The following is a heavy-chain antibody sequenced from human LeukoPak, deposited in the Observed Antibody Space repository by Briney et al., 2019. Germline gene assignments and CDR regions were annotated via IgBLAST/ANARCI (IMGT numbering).Heavy chain of an antibody. J-gene: IGHJ3*02. Sequence: GGSLRLSCAASGFTFSSYSMNWVRQAPGKGLEWVSYISSSGSTIYYADSVKGRFTISRDNAKNSLYLQMNSLRAEDTAVYYCARDNPGLEAFDIWGQGTMVTVSS. CDR3: ARDNPGLEAFDI. V-gene: IGHV3-48*04. CDR2: ISSSGSTI. D-gene: IGHD1-14*01. CDR1: GFTFSSYS.